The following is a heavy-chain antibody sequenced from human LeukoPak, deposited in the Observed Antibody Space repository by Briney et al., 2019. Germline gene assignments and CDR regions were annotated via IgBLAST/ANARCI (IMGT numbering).Heavy chain of an antibody. CDR2: IYYSGST. V-gene: IGHV4-59*01. J-gene: IGHJ5*02. D-gene: IGHD6-13*01. Sequence: SETLSLTCTVSGGSISSYYWSWIRQPPGKGLEWIGYIYYSGSTNYNPSLKSRVTISVDTSKNQFSLKLSSVTAADTAVYYCARDTRAAGSGWFDPWGQGTLVTVSS. CDR3: ARDTRAAGSGWFDP. CDR1: GGSISSYY.